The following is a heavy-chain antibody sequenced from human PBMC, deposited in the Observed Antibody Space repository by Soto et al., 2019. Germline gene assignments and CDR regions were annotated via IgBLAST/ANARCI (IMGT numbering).Heavy chain of an antibody. J-gene: IGHJ4*02. Sequence: QVQLVQSGAEVKNPGASVKVSCRASGYTFTGNAIHWIRQAPGQRLEWIGKIDPGNGNTKYSQNFQGRVTITRDTSASAAYMELNALGSEDTSIYYFARSEIGYSRFDDCGQGTLVTVTS. CDR3: ARSEIGYSRFDD. CDR1: GYTFTGNA. V-gene: IGHV1-3*01. CDR2: IDPGNGNT. D-gene: IGHD3-22*01.